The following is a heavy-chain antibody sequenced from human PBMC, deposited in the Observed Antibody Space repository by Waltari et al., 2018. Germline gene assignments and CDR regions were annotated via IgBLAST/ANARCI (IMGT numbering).Heavy chain of an antibody. CDR1: AYSFTDYY. D-gene: IGHD3-3*02. CDR3: ATFRPVYWFDP. J-gene: IGHJ5*02. V-gene: IGHV1-2*02. Sequence: QVQLVQSGAEVKKPGASVKVSCKASAYSFTDYYMHWMRQAPGQGLEWMGWINPNNGGTDYAQKFQGRVTMTEDTSTDTAYMELSSLRSEDTAVYYCATFRPVYWFDPWGQGTLVTVSS. CDR2: INPNNGGT.